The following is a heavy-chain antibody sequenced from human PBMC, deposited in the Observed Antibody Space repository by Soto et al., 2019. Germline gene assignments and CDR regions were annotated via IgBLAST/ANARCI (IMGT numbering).Heavy chain of an antibody. CDR2: IIPILGIA. Sequence: QVQLVQSGAEVKKPGSSVKVSCKASGGTFSSYTISWVRQAPGQGLEWMGRIIPILGIANYAQKFQGRVTITADKSTSTAYMELSSLRSEDTAVYYCARALYCSSTSCQTSPGTRPNRGYYGMDVWGQGTTVTVSS. D-gene: IGHD2-2*01. J-gene: IGHJ6*02. CDR1: GGTFSSYT. V-gene: IGHV1-69*02. CDR3: ARALYCSSTSCQTSPGTRPNRGYYGMDV.